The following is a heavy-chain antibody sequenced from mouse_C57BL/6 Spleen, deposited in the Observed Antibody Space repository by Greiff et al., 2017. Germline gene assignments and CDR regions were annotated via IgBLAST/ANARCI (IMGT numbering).Heavy chain of an antibody. J-gene: IGHJ3*01. CDR3: AIREDYYGSSWCAY. CDR2: IFPRSCNT. V-gene: IGHV1-81*01. D-gene: IGHD1-1*01. Sequence: QVKLKQSGAELARPGASVKLSCKASGYTFTSSGISWVKQRTGQGLEWIGEIFPRSCNTYYNEKFKGKATLTADKSSSTAYRELRSLTSEDSAVYFCAIREDYYGSSWCAYWGQGTLVTVSA. CDR1: GYTFTSSG.